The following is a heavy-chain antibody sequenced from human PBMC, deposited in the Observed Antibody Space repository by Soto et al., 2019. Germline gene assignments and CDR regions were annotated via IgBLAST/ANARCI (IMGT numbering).Heavy chain of an antibody. CDR2: ISDSGST. CDR3: ARRDRSGFSYWLDT. CDR1: GGSISDGYY. V-gene: IGHV4-31*03. J-gene: IGHJ5*02. Sequence: PSETLSLTCTVSGGSISDGYYWSWIRQHPGKGLECIWSISDSGSTSYNPSLKSRLTISVDTSKNQFSLNLRSVTAADTAVYYCARRDRSGFSYWLDTWGQGTLVTVSS. D-gene: IGHD3-22*01.